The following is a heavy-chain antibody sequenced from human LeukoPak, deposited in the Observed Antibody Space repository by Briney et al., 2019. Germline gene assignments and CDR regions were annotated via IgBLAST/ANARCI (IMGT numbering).Heavy chain of an antibody. Sequence: ASVKVSCKASGYTFTGYYMHWVRQAPGQGLEWMGWINPNSGGTNYAQKFQGRVTMTRDTSISTAYMELSRLRSDDTAVYYCARDRRVYYDSSGYSWWSFDYWGQGTRVTVSS. CDR1: GYTFTGYY. V-gene: IGHV1-2*02. D-gene: IGHD3-22*01. CDR3: ARDRRVYYDSSGYSWWSFDY. CDR2: INPNSGGT. J-gene: IGHJ4*02.